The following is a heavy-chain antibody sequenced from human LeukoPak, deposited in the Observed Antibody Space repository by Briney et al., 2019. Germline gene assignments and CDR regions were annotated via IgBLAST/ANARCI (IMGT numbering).Heavy chain of an antibody. CDR3: AREGLYYYDSSGYYG. D-gene: IGHD3-22*01. CDR2: IWYDGSNK. CDR1: GLTFSSYG. V-gene: IGHV3-33*01. Sequence: GRSLRLSCAAPGLTFSSYGMHWVRQAPGKGLEWVAVIWYDGSNKYYADSVKGRFTISRDNSKNTLYLQMNSLRAEDTAVYYCAREGLYYYDSSGYYGWGQGTLVTVSS. J-gene: IGHJ4*02.